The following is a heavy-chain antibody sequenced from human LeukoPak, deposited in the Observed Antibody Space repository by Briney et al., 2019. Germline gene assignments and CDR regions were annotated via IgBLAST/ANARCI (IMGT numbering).Heavy chain of an antibody. CDR1: GYTLTKLP. Sequence: ASVKVSCRVSGYTLTKLPIHWVRQAPGRGLEWMGSFDPEDGEALYARRFRGRVTMTEDTSTDTAFMELSNLKSVDTAVYYCATSNYFGSGSVYYFEYWGQGTLVTVSS. J-gene: IGHJ4*02. CDR2: FDPEDGEA. CDR3: ATSNYFGSGSVYYFEY. V-gene: IGHV1-24*01. D-gene: IGHD3-10*01.